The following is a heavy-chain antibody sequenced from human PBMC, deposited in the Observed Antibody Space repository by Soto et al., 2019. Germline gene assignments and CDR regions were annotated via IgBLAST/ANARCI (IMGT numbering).Heavy chain of an antibody. J-gene: IGHJ5*02. CDR3: AKDGQKPVQPNWFDP. CDR1: GFTFSSYA. V-gene: IGHV3-23*01. Sequence: EVQLLESGGGLVQPGGSLRLSCVASGFTFSSYAMSWVRQAPGKGLEWVSGVSGSGATTYYADSVKGRFTTSRDNSKNTLYLQINSLRVDDTAVYYCAKDGQKPVQPNWFDPWGQGTLVTFSS. CDR2: VSGSGATT.